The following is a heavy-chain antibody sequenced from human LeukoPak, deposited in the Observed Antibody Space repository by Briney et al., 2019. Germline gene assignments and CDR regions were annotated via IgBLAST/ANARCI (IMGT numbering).Heavy chain of an antibody. V-gene: IGHV3-23*01. D-gene: IGHD3-10*01. CDR3: AKSLFTSAAGSGRASDI. CDR2: ISAGGDLT. CDR1: GFIFKDFP. J-gene: IGHJ3*02. Sequence: TGGSLRLSCAASGFIFKDFPMTWVRQAPGKGLEWLSGISAGGDLTFHADSLKGRFTISRDNYKNTLYLQMDSLRAEDTAVYYCAKSLFTSAAGSGRASDIWGQGTMVTVSS.